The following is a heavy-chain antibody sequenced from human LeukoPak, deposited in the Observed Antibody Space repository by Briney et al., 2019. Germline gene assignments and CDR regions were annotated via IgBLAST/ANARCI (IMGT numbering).Heavy chain of an antibody. CDR2: MNPNSDNT. Sequence: ASVKVSCKASGYTFTSYDINWVRQATGQGLEWMGWMNPNSDNTGYAQKFQGRVTITRNTSISTTYMELSSMRSEDTAVYYCARELRGSFDYWGQGTLVTVSS. D-gene: IGHD3-10*01. V-gene: IGHV1-8*03. CDR1: GYTFTSYD. J-gene: IGHJ4*02. CDR3: ARELRGSFDY.